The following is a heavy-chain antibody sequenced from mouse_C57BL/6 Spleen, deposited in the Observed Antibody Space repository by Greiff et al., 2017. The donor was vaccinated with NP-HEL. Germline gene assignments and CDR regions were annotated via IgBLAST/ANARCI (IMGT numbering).Heavy chain of an antibody. CDR2: IYPGNSDT. CDR3: TLRMVNSWFAY. D-gene: IGHD2-2*01. V-gene: IGHV1-5*01. J-gene: IGHJ3*01. Sequence: EVQLQQSGTVLARPGASVKMSCKTSGYTFTSYWMHWVKQRPGQGLEWIGAIYPGNSDTSYNQQFKGKAKLTAVTSASTAYMELSSLTNEDSAVYYCTLRMVNSWFAYWGQGTLVTVSA. CDR1: GYTFTSYW.